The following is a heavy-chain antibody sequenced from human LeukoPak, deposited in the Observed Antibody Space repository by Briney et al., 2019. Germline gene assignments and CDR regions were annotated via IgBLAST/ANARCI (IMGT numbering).Heavy chain of an antibody. V-gene: IGHV3-23*01. CDR3: TKGGSYAPLDY. CDR2: ISDSGGST. J-gene: IGHJ4*02. Sequence: SGGSLRLSCTASGFIFSSSAMTWVRQAPVKALEWVSAISDSGGSTVYADSVRGRLTISRDNSKNTLYLQMSSLRDEDTAIYYCTKGGSYAPLDYWGQGTLVTVSS. D-gene: IGHD1-26*01. CDR1: GFIFSSSA.